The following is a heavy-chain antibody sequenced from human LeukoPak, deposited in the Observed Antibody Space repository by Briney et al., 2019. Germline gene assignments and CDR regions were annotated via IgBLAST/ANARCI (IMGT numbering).Heavy chain of an antibody. CDR2: IYYSGST. CDR3: ARGWDDGDHSDY. J-gene: IGHJ4*02. CDR1: GGSISSGGYY. Sequence: KPSETLSLTCTVSGGSISSGGYYWSWIRQHPGKGLEWIGYIYYSGSTYYNPSLKSRVTISVDTSKNQFSPKLTSVTAADTAVYYCARGWDDGDHSDYWGQGTLVTVSS. D-gene: IGHD2-21*02. V-gene: IGHV4-31*03.